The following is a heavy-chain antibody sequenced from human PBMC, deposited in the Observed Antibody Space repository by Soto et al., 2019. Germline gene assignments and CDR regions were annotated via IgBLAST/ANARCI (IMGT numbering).Heavy chain of an antibody. CDR3: ARGVVVVVAAAAGGWFDP. J-gene: IGHJ5*02. D-gene: IGHD2-15*01. V-gene: IGHV1-8*01. CDR2: MNPNSGNT. Sequence: QVQLVQSGAEVKKPGASVKVSCKASGYTFTSYDINWVRQATGQGLEWMGWMNPNSGNTGYAQKGQGRVTMTRNTSISTAYRELSSLRSEDTAVYYCARGVVVVVAAAAGGWFDPWGQGTLVTVSS. CDR1: GYTFTSYD.